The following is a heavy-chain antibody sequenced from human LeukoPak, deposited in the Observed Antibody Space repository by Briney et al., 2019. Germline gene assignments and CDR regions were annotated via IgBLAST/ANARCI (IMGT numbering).Heavy chain of an antibody. CDR3: ATYYTNYDFWSGYYRGGYYFDY. CDR1: GGSISSSSYY. V-gene: IGHV4-39*01. CDR2: IYYSGST. Sequence: SETLSLTCTVSGGSISSSSYYWGWIRQPPGKGLEWIGCIYYSGSTYYNPSLKSRVTISVDTSKNQFSLKLSSVTAADTAVYYCATYYTNYDFWSGYYRGGYYFDYWGQGTLVTVSS. J-gene: IGHJ4*02. D-gene: IGHD3-3*01.